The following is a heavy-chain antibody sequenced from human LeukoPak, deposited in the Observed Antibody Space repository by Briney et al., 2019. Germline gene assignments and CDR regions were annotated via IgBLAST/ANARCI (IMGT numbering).Heavy chain of an antibody. CDR3: ARGHYGSGRSWFDP. Sequence: SQTLSLTCAVYGGSFSGYYWSWIRQPPGKGLEWIGEINHSGSTNYNPSLKSRVTISVDTSKNQFSLKLSSVTAADTAVYYCARGHYGSGRSWFDPWGQGTLVTVSS. CDR2: INHSGST. CDR1: GGSFSGYY. V-gene: IGHV4-34*01. D-gene: IGHD3-10*01. J-gene: IGHJ5*02.